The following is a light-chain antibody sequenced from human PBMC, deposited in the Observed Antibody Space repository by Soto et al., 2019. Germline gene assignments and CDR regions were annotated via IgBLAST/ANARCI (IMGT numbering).Light chain of an antibody. V-gene: IGKV3-15*01. Sequence: EIVMTQSPSTLSVSPGERATLSCRASQSVRSNLAWYQQKPGQAPRLLIYGASTRATGISARFSGSGSGTEFTLTISSLQSEDFAVYYCQQYNNWPPPFGQGTNVDI. CDR1: QSVRSN. CDR3: QQYNNWPPP. J-gene: IGKJ1*01. CDR2: GAS.